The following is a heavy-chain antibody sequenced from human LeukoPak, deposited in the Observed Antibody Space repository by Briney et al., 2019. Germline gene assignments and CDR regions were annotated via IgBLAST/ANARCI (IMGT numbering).Heavy chain of an antibody. CDR3: AKKVPGIAAADDWYFDL. CDR2: ISGSGGST. V-gene: IGHV3-23*01. CDR1: GFTFSSYA. J-gene: IGHJ2*01. D-gene: IGHD6-13*01. Sequence: GGSLRLSCAASGFTFSSYAMSWVRQAPGKGLEWVSAISGSGGSTYYADSVKGRFTISRDNSKNTLYLQMNSLRAEDTAVYYCAKKVPGIAAADDWYFDLWGRGTLVTVSS.